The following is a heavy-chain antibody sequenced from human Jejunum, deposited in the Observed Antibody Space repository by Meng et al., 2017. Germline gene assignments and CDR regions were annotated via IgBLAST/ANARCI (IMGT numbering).Heavy chain of an antibody. J-gene: IGHJ2*01. CDR2: IYYSGST. V-gene: IGHV4-31*01. CDR1: GASRSSGNYY. D-gene: IGHD1-1*01. Sequence: HLQESGPGLVKPSQTLSLTCTVSGASRSSGNYYWTWIRQHPGKGLEWIGYIYYSGSTYYNPSLQSLVTISIDMSENQFSLKLTSVTAADTAVYYCARVNWTSSYWYFDLWGRGTLVTVSS. CDR3: ARVNWTSSYWYFDL.